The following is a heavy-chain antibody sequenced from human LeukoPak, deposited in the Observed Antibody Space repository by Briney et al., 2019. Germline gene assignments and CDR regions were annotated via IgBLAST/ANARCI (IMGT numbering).Heavy chain of an antibody. Sequence: SETLSLTCAVYDGSFNDYYWSWIRQLPGKGLEWIGEINHSGSTNYNPSLKSRVTISVDTSKNQFSLRLSSVTAADTAVYYCARVASYGYQQQLVHYYYYYMDVWGKGTTVTVSS. D-gene: IGHD5-18*01. J-gene: IGHJ6*03. CDR3: ARVASYGYQQQLVHYYYYYMDV. CDR1: DGSFNDYY. CDR2: INHSGST. V-gene: IGHV4-34*01.